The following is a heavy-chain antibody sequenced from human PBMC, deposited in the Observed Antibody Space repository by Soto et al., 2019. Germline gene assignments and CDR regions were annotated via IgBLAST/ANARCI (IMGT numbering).Heavy chain of an antibody. D-gene: IGHD1-26*01. CDR1: GYTFTVYY. CDR2: INPKSGGT. Sequence: ASVKVSCKASGYTFTVYYMHWVRQAPGQGLEWMGWINPKSGGTMYPQRFQGRVTMTWDTSISTAYMALTRLRSDDTAVYYCARDLAKGGGSAGFDYWGQGTLVTVSS. CDR3: ARDLAKGGGSAGFDY. J-gene: IGHJ4*02. V-gene: IGHV1-2*02.